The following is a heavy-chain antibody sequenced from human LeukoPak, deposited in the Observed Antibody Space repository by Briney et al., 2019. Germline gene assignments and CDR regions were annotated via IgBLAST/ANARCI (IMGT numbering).Heavy chain of an antibody. J-gene: IGHJ5*02. CDR2: IKQDGSEK. D-gene: IGHD2/OR15-2a*01. CDR1: GFTFSSYW. Sequence: GGSLRLSCAASGFTFSSYWMSWVRQAPGKGLEWVANIKQDGSEKYYVGSVKGRFAFSRDNAKNSLYLQMNSLRAEDTAVYYCARDRNRDFNRPWGQGTLVTVSS. CDR3: ARDRNRDFNRP. V-gene: IGHV3-7*01.